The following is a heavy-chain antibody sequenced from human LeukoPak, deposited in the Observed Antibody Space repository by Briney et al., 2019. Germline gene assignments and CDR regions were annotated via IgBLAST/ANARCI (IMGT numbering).Heavy chain of an antibody. CDR3: ARAGRYSRSYFTFLGNWFDP. D-gene: IGHD5-18*01. CDR2: IYYSGST. V-gene: IGHV4-39*07. J-gene: IGHJ5*02. Sequence: SETLSLTCTVSGGSISSNSYYWGWIRQPPGKGLEWIGSIYYSGSTYYNPSLKSRVTISVDTSKNQFSLKLSSVTAADTAVYYCARAGRYSRSYFTFLGNWFDPWGQGTLVTVSS. CDR1: GGSISSNSYY.